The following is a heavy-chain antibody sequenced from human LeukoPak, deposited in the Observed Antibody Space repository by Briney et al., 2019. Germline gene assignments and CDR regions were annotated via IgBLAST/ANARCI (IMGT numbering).Heavy chain of an antibody. J-gene: IGHJ4*02. CDR3: AKALSGSYYRDLGLDY. CDR1: GFTFSSYG. D-gene: IGHD1-26*01. V-gene: IGHV3-23*01. CDR2: ISGSGGST. Sequence: GGSLRLSCAASGFTFSSYGMSWVRQAPGKGLEWVSAISGSGGSTYYADSVKGRFTISRDNSKNTLYLQMNSLRAEDTAVYYCAKALSGSYYRDLGLDYWGQGTLVTVSS.